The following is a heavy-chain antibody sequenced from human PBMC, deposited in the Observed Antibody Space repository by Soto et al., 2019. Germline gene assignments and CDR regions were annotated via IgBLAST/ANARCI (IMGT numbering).Heavy chain of an antibody. V-gene: IGHV3-48*01. J-gene: IGHJ2*01. CDR3: ARDGYYDSSGYFYWYYDL. CDR2: ISSSSSTI. D-gene: IGHD3-22*01. CDR1: GFTFSSYN. Sequence: GGSLRLSCAASGFTFSSYNMDWFRQNPEKGLEWFSYISSSSSTIYYAVSVKGRFTISRDNVKNSLYLQMNSLRAEDTAVYYCARDGYYDSSGYFYWYYDLWGRGTLVTVSS.